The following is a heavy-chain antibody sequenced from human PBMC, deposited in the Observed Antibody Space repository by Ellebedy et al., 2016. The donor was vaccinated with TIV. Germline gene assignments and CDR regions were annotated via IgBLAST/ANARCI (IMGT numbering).Heavy chain of an antibody. D-gene: IGHD4-23*01. Sequence: GESLKISCVASGFTFSSYAMSWVRQAPGKGLEWVSSISGSGGNTYYADSVKGRFTISRDNSKDTLYLQMNSLRAEDTAIYYCARDPVGVGPAFDVWGQGTMVTVSS. CDR3: ARDPVGVGPAFDV. CDR2: ISGSGGNT. V-gene: IGHV3-23*01. J-gene: IGHJ3*01. CDR1: GFTFSSYA.